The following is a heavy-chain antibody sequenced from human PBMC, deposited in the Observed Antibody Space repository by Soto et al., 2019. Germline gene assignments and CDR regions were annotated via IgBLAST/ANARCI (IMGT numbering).Heavy chain of an antibody. J-gene: IGHJ6*02. D-gene: IGHD1-1*01. CDR3: ARDLAWKRGKVGRYYYGMDV. CDR1: GFIFSDYY. Sequence: GGSLRLSCAASGFIFSDYYMSWVRQTPGKGLEWVSYISTRSTYTNYADSVKGRCTISRDNTKSSLYLQMDSLRVEDTAVYYCARDLAWKRGKVGRYYYGMDVWGQGTTVTVSS. CDR2: ISTRSTYT. V-gene: IGHV3-11*06.